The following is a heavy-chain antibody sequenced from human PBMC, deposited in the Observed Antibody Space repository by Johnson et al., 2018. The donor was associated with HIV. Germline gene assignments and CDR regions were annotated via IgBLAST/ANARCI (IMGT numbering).Heavy chain of an antibody. Sequence: VLLVESGGGLVKPGGSLRLSCAASGFSFSDYDMHWVRQLTGKSLEWVSAIGTAGDTFYPGSVKGRFTISRENPKNTLYLQMNSLRAEDTAVYYCARDLVVGATPDHDAFDIWGQGTMVTVSS. CDR2: IGTAGDT. CDR1: GFSFSDYD. CDR3: ARDLVVGATPDHDAFDI. J-gene: IGHJ3*02. D-gene: IGHD1-26*01. V-gene: IGHV3-13*01.